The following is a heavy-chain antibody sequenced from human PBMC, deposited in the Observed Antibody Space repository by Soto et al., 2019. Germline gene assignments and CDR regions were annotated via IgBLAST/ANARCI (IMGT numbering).Heavy chain of an antibody. CDR2: IYSGGST. CDR3: ARPYSSSTHYYYGMDV. D-gene: IGHD6-6*01. Sequence: GGSLRLSCAASGFTVSSNYMSWVRQAPGKGLEWVSVIYSGGSTYYADSVKGRFTISRDNSKNTLYLQMNSLRAEDTAVYHCARPYSSSTHYYYGMDVWGQGTTVTVSS. V-gene: IGHV3-53*01. J-gene: IGHJ6*02. CDR1: GFTVSSNY.